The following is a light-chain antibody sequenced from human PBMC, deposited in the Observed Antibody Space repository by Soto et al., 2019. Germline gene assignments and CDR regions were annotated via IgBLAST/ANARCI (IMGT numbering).Light chain of an antibody. J-gene: IGKJ3*01. Sequence: DIPMTQSPTSLSASVGDRVTITCRASQGIRNFVAWYQQKPGKAPKLLINAASTLQSGVPSRFSGSGSGTDFTLTINSLQPEDVATYSCQKYSSVPVFGPGTKVEIK. V-gene: IGKV1-27*01. CDR2: AAS. CDR1: QGIRNF. CDR3: QKYSSVPV.